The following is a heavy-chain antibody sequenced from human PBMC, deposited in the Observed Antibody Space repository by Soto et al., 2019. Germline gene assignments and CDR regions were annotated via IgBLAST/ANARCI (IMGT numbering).Heavy chain of an antibody. J-gene: IGHJ6*02. CDR1: GFTFSSYG. CDR2: ISYDGTNK. Sequence: QVQLVESGGGVVQPGRSLRLSCAASGFTFSSYGMHWVRQAPGKGLEWVAVISYDGTNKYYADSVKGRFTISRDNSKNTLYLKMNGLRAEDTAGYYVAKDLRRAGRAYGMDVWGQGTTVTVSS. CDR3: AKDLRRAGRAYGMDV. V-gene: IGHV3-30*18.